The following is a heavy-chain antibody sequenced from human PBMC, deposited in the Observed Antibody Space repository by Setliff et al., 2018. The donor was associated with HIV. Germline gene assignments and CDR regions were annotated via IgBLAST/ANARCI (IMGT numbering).Heavy chain of an antibody. J-gene: IGHJ4*02. CDR1: GYSFTTYW. CDR3: ATSPLGYCSGGSCSHYFDY. CDR2: IYPGDSDT. V-gene: IGHV5-51*01. Sequence: PGESLKISCKGSGYSFTTYWIGWMRQMPGKGLEWMGIIYPGDSDTRYSPSFQGQVTISADKSTSTAYLQWSSLKASDTAMYYCATSPLGYCSGGSCSHYFDYWGPGTLVTVS. D-gene: IGHD2-15*01.